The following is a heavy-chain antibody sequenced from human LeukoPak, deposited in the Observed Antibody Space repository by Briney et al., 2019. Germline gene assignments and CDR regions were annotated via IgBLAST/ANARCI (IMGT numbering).Heavy chain of an antibody. Sequence: TSETLSLTCTVSGGSISSYYWSWIRQPPGKGLKWIGYIYHSGSTNYSPSLKSRVTISIDTSKNQFSLKLTSVTAADTAVYYCARALVGATRAFDIWGQGTMVTVSS. J-gene: IGHJ3*02. V-gene: IGHV4-59*12. CDR2: IYHSGST. CDR1: GGSISSYY. D-gene: IGHD1-26*01. CDR3: ARALVGATRAFDI.